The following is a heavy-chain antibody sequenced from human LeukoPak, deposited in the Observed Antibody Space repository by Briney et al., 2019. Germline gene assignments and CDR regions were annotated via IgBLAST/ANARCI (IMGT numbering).Heavy chain of an antibody. Sequence: GGSLRLSCAASGFTFSSYAMSWVRQAPGKGLEWVSAISGSGGSTYYADSVKGRFTISRDNSKNTLYLQMNSLRAEDTAVYYCARDLHPGIAVAGTWYWGQGTLVTVSS. CDR2: ISGSGGST. CDR3: ARDLHPGIAVAGTWY. D-gene: IGHD6-19*01. CDR1: GFTFSSYA. J-gene: IGHJ4*02. V-gene: IGHV3-23*01.